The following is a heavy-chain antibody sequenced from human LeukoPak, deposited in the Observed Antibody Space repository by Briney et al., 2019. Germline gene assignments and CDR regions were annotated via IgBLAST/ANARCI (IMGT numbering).Heavy chain of an antibody. J-gene: IGHJ4*02. Sequence: PGGTLRLSCAASGFTFSSYGMSWVRQAPGKGLEWVSAISGSGGSTYYADSVKGRFTISRDNSKNTLYLQMNSLRAEDTAVYYCAKEHINVLLWFGDPGEFDYWGQGTLVTVSS. CDR3: AKEHINVLLWFGDPGEFDY. D-gene: IGHD3-10*01. CDR1: GFTFSSYG. V-gene: IGHV3-23*01. CDR2: ISGSGGST.